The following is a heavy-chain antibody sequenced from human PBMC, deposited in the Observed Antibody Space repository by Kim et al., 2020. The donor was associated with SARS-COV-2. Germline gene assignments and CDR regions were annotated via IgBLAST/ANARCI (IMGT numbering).Heavy chain of an antibody. D-gene: IGHD3-3*01. V-gene: IGHV4-61*01. J-gene: IGHJ5*02. Sequence: SETLSLTCTVSGGSVSSGSYYWSWIRQPPGKGLEWIGYIYYSGSTNYNPSLKSRVTISVDTSKNQFSLKLSSVTAADTAVYYCARETYYDFWSGLYGSNWFDPWGQGTLVTVSS. CDR1: GGSVSSGSYY. CDR2: IYYSGST. CDR3: ARETYYDFWSGLYGSNWFDP.